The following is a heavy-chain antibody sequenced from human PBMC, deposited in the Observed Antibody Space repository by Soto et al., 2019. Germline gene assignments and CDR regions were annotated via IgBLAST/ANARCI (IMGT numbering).Heavy chain of an antibody. Sequence: PSETLSLTCTVSGGSISSYYWSWIRQPPGKGLEWIGYIYYSGSTNYNPSLKSRVTVSVDTSKNQFSLKLSSVTAAGTAVYYCAREQCSGGTCLAWWFXPWGQGTLVTVSS. CDR2: IYYSGST. CDR3: AREQCSGGTCLAWWFXP. D-gene: IGHD2-15*01. J-gene: IGHJ5*02. CDR1: GGSISSYY. V-gene: IGHV4-59*01.